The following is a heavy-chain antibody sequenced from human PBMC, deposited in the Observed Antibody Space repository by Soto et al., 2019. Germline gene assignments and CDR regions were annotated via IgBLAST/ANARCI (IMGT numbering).Heavy chain of an antibody. CDR3: ARDTYYYDSSGSLVDV. D-gene: IGHD3-22*01. CDR1: GFTFSSYG. CDR2: IWYDGSNK. V-gene: IGHV3-33*01. J-gene: IGHJ6*02. Sequence: GGSLRLSCAASGFTFSSYGMHWARQAPGKGLEWVAVIWYDGSNKYYADFVKGRFTISRDNSKNTLYLQMNSLRAEDTAVYYCARDTYYYDSSGSLVDVWGQGTTVTVSS.